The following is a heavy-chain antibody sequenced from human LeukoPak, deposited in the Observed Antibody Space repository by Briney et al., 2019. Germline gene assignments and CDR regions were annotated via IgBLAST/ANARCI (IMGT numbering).Heavy chain of an antibody. CDR2: IYTSGST. D-gene: IGHD6-19*01. J-gene: IGHJ6*03. CDR1: GGSISSYY. V-gene: IGHV4-4*07. Sequence: PSETLSLTCTVSGGSISSYYWSWIRQPAGKGLEWIGRIYTSGSTNYNPSLKSRVTISLDTSKNQFFLRLRSVAAADTAVYYCARGNSGGDYYYLDVWGKGTTVTVSS. CDR3: ARGNSGGDYYYLDV.